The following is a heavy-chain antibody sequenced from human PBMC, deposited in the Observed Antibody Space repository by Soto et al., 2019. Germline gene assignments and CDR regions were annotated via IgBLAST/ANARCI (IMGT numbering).Heavy chain of an antibody. CDR2: IKSQTDGGSG. Sequence: EVQLVESGGGLVKPGGSLRLSCAASGFAFSNAWINWVRQPPGRGLEWVGRIKSQTDGGSGDYAAPVKGRFVVSRDDSKNIVYLQMNSLKIEDTAVYYCTTDSRTIMPEGRFDFWGHGTLVTVSS. D-gene: IGHD3-16*01. CDR3: TTDSRTIMPEGRFDF. J-gene: IGHJ4*01. V-gene: IGHV3-15*07. CDR1: GFAFSNAW.